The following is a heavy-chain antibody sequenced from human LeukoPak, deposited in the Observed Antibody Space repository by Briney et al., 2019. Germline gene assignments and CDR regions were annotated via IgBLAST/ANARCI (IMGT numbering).Heavy chain of an antibody. J-gene: IGHJ6*03. CDR3: TTEGYCSSTSCYQYYYYYYMDV. V-gene: IGHV3-15*01. CDR1: GFTFSNAW. CDR2: IKSKTDGGTT. D-gene: IGHD2-2*01. Sequence: GGSLRLSCAASGFTFSNAWMSWVRQAPGKGREWVGRIKSKTDGGTTDYAAPVKGRFTISRDDSKNTLYLQMNSLKTEDTAVYYCTTEGYCSSTSCYQYYYYYYMDVWGKGTTVTVSS.